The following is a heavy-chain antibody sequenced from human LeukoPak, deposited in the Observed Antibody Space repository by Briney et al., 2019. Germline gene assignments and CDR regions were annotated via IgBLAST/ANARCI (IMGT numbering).Heavy chain of an antibody. D-gene: IGHD3-10*01. V-gene: IGHV3-15*01. J-gene: IGHJ4*02. CDR3: STVGPSGSHYPLDS. CDR1: GFTFINAW. Sequence: NPGGSLRLSCAVSGFTFINAWMSWVRQAPGKGLEWVGRIKSNTDGGTADHGTPVKGRFIISRDDSKNTLYLQMNSLKTEDTAVYYCSTVGPSGSHYPLDSWGQGTLVTVSS. CDR2: IKSNTDGGTA.